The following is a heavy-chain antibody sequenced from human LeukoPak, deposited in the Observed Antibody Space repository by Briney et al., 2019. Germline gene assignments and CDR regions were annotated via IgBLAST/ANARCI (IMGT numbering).Heavy chain of an antibody. CDR1: GGSISSSNW. J-gene: IGHJ4*02. D-gene: IGHD4-23*01. CDR3: ASLYESPSGESEVVTPPEYYFDY. CDR2: IYHSGST. Sequence: SETLSLTCAVSGGSISSSNWWSWVRQPPGKGLEWIGEIYHSGSTNYNPSLKSRVTISVDKSKNQFSLKLSSVAAADTAVYYCASLYESPSGESEVVTPPEYYFDYWGQGTLVTVSS. V-gene: IGHV4-4*02.